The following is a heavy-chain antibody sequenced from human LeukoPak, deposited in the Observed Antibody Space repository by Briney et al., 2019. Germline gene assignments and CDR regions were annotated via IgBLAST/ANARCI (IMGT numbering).Heavy chain of an antibody. D-gene: IGHD2-2*02. CDR2: IKQEGSEK. CDR1: GFTFSSYW. J-gene: IGHJ3*02. CDR3: ARGWGDCTTVSCYTGGDVFDM. V-gene: IGHV3-7*01. Sequence: PGGSLRLSCVASGFTFSSYWMSWVRQAPGKGLEWVANIKQEGSEKYYVDSVKGRFTISRDNAKNSLFLQMNSLRAEDTAVYYCARGWGDCTTVSCYTGGDVFDMWGQGTMVTVSS.